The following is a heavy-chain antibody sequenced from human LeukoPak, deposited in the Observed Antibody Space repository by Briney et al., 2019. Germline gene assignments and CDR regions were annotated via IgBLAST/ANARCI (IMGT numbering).Heavy chain of an antibody. CDR2: IRHDIANS. J-gene: IGHJ4*02. CDR1: GFNLNSYA. D-gene: IGHD6-6*01. CDR3: AKEYTPSSPLGELDS. V-gene: IGHV3-30*02. Sequence: GGSLRLSCAVSGFNLNSYAMRWVRQAPGKGLEWVAVIRHDIANSFYADSVQGRFTISRDTSKKLLYLQMNSLRVEDTAVYYCAKEYTPSSPLGELDSWGQGTWVTFSS.